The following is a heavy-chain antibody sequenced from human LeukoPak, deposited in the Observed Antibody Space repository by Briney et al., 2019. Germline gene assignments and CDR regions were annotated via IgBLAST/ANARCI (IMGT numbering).Heavy chain of an antibody. CDR2: IRYDGSNK. Sequence: GGSLRLSCAASGFTFSSYGMHWVRQAPGKGLEWVAFIRYDGSNKYYADSVKGRFTISRDNSKNTLYLQMNSLRAEDTAVYYCATESPVVPAAKNWFDPWGQGTLVTVSS. D-gene: IGHD2-2*01. CDR3: ATESPVVPAAKNWFDP. J-gene: IGHJ5*02. V-gene: IGHV3-30*02. CDR1: GFTFSSYG.